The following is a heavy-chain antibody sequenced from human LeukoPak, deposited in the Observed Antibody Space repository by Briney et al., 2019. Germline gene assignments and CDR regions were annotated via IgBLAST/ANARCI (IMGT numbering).Heavy chain of an antibody. CDR3: ARDGLDIVVVPAAIRGLLHFDY. V-gene: IGHV3-21*01. CDR1: GFTFSSYS. CDR2: ISSSSSYI. Sequence: GGSLRLSCAASGFTFSSYSMNWVRQAPGKGLEWVSSISSSSSYIYYADSVKGRFTISRDNAKNSLYLQMNSLRAEDTAVYYCARDGLDIVVVPAAIRGLLHFDYWGQGTLVTVSS. D-gene: IGHD2-2*02. J-gene: IGHJ4*02.